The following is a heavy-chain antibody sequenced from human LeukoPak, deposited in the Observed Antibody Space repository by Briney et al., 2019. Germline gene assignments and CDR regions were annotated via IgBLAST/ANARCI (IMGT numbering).Heavy chain of an antibody. CDR1: GFTFSSSS. CDR3: ARDMRPFSRGIIIHGPESPFDY. CDR2: IISSSSTI. Sequence: PGGSLRLSCAASGFTFSSSSMNWVRQAPGKGLEWVSFIISSSSTIYDADSVKGRFTISRDNAKNSLYLQMNSLRAEDTAEYYCARDMRPFSRGIIIHGPESPFDYWGQGTLVTVSS. J-gene: IGHJ4*02. V-gene: IGHV3-48*01. D-gene: IGHD3-3*01.